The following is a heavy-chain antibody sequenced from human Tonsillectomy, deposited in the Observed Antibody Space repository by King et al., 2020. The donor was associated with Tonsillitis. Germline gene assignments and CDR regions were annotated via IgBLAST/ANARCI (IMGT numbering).Heavy chain of an antibody. CDR2: ISYEGRNK. Sequence: VQLVESGGGVIQPGRSLRLSCAASGFSLSDFNMHWVRQAPGKGLEWVAVISYEGRNKFYADSVKGRFPISSDSSKNTLFLQMSSLRADDTALYYCASRIYCGSSSCSYAFDIWGQGTMVTVSS. CDR1: GFSLSDFN. V-gene: IGHV3-30*04. J-gene: IGHJ3*02. D-gene: IGHD2-2*01. CDR3: ASRIYCGSSSCSYAFDI.